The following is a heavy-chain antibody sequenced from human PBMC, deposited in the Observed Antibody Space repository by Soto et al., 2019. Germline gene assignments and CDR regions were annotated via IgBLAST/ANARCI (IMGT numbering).Heavy chain of an antibody. J-gene: IGHJ4*02. CDR1: GYTFTSYG. V-gene: IGHV1-18*01. CDR3: ARVFKDFWSGYYFDY. CDR2: ISAYNGNT. Sequence: ASVKVSCKASGYTFTSYGISWVRQAPGQGLEWMGWISAYNGNTNYAQKLQGRVTMTTDTSTGTAYMELRSLRSDDTAVYYCARVFKDFWSGYYFDYWGQGTLATVSS. D-gene: IGHD3-3*01.